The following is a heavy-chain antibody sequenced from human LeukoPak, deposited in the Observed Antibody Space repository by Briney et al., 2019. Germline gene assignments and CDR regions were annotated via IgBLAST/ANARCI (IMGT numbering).Heavy chain of an antibody. J-gene: IGHJ4*02. Sequence: PGRSLRLSCAASGFTFSSYAMHWVRQAPGKGLEWVAVISYDGSNKYYADSVKGRFTISRDNSKNTLYLQMNSLRAEDTAVYYCASSGGVAAAGTFDYWGQGTLVTVSS. CDR1: GFTFSSYA. V-gene: IGHV3-30*04. CDR3: ASSGGVAAAGTFDY. CDR2: ISYDGSNK. D-gene: IGHD6-13*01.